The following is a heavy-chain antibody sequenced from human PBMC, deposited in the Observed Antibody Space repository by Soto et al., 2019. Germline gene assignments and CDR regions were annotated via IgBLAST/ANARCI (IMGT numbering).Heavy chain of an antibody. CDR1: GGALSGYY. D-gene: IGHD3-16*01. CDR3: GRAYYETKGYSLDP. Sequence: SETLSLTCAVYGGALSGYYWTWIRQPPGKGLEWNGEINHSGSTNYNPSLKSRVTISVNTSKNQFSLNVNSFTAADPAVDYCGRAYYETKGYSLDPWGMGTLVTVSS. V-gene: IGHV4-34*01. J-gene: IGHJ5*02. CDR2: INHSGST.